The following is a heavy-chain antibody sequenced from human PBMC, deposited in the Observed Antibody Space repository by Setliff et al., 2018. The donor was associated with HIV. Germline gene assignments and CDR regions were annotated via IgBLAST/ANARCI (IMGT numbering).Heavy chain of an antibody. CDR2: INVGNDNT. CDR1: GYSFTNYA. D-gene: IGHD4-17*01. J-gene: IGHJ4*02. CDR3: ARTVNDYGDYYFDY. V-gene: IGHV1-3*01. Sequence: ASVKVSCKASGYSFTNYAMHWVRQAPGQRLEWMGWINVGNDNTKYSQTLQGRVTIARDTSASTAYMELSSLRSEDTAVYYCARTVNDYGDYYFDYWGQGTLVTSPQ.